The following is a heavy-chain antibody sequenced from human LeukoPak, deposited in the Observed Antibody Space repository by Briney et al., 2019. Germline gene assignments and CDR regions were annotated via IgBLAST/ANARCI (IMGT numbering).Heavy chain of an antibody. V-gene: IGHV3-11*01. CDR3: ARHMVLSPCDY. CDR1: GFRFDDYY. J-gene: IGHJ4*02. Sequence: GGSLRLSCAASGFRFDDYYLSWIRQAPGKGLEWISFISGSGGMMDHADSVKGRFTISRDNAKNSVYLEMNNLRAEDTAVYHCARHMVLSPCDYWGPGTLVTVSS. CDR2: ISGSGGMM. D-gene: IGHD4/OR15-4a*01.